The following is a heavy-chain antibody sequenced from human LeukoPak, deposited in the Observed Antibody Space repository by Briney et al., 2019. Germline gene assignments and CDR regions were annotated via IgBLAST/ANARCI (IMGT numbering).Heavy chain of an antibody. CDR2: IYYSGST. V-gene: IGHV4-31*03. J-gene: IGHJ5*02. CDR3: ARAYPLAPRFGEPYNWFDP. CDR1: GGSISSGGYY. D-gene: IGHD3-10*01. Sequence: SETLSLTCTVSGGSISSGGYYWSWIRQHPGKGLEWIEYIYYSGSTYYNPSLKSRVTISVDTSKNQFSLKLSSVTAADTAVYYCARAYPLAPRFGEPYNWFDPWGQGTLVTVSS.